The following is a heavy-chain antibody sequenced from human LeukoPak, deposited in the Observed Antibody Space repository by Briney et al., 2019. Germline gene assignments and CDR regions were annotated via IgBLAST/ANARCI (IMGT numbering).Heavy chain of an antibody. Sequence: ASVKVSCKASGYIFTDYYMHWVRQAPGQELGWMGRINPNSGGTNYAQKFQGRVTMTRDTSISTAYTELSRLRSDDTAVYYCAIGGVDSSLLDYWGQGTLVTVSS. J-gene: IGHJ4*02. CDR1: GYIFTDYY. D-gene: IGHD3-3*01. V-gene: IGHV1/OR15-1*01. CDR2: INPNSGGT. CDR3: AIGGVDSSLLDY.